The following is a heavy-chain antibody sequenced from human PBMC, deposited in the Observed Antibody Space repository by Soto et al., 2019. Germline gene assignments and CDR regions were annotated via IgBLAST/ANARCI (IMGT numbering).Heavy chain of an antibody. D-gene: IGHD6-13*01. CDR1: GFIFSNYA. J-gene: IGHJ4*02. CDR3: VRERDGSTWHGLNFFVS. V-gene: IGHV3-23*01. CDR2: ISPSGDAT. Sequence: GGSLRLSCATSGFIFSNYAMNWVRQAPGKGLEWVSSISPSGDATYYADSVKGQFTISRENSNSTLYLRMNNVRGEDTALYFCVRERDGSTWHGLNFFVSWGLGTRVTVSS.